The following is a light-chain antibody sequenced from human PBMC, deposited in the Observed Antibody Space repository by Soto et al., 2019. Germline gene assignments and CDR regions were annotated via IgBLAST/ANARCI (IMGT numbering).Light chain of an antibody. Sequence: ICLTQSPATVSLSLWGIVTLSCRASQSVNIYSAWHQKKPGQAPRLLIYGASRRATGVPDCFSGSGSGTDFILAISRPEPEDFAVYYGHRNTFCQGTRLEI. J-gene: IGKJ5*01. CDR2: GAS. V-gene: IGKV3-20*01. CDR3: HRNT. CDR1: QSVNIY.